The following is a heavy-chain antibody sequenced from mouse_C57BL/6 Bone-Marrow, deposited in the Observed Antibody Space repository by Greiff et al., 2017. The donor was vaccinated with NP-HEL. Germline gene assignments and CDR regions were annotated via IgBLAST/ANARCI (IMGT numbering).Heavy chain of an antibody. CDR2: IDPSDSYT. CDR3: ARLDSYAMDY. J-gene: IGHJ4*01. Sequence: VQLQQSGAELVMPGASVKLSCKASGYTFTSYWMHWVKQRPGQGLEWIGEIDPSDSYTNYNQKFKGKSTLTVDKSSSTAYMQLSSLTSEDSAVYYCARLDSYAMDYWGQGTSVTVSS. V-gene: IGHV1-69*01. CDR1: GYTFTSYW.